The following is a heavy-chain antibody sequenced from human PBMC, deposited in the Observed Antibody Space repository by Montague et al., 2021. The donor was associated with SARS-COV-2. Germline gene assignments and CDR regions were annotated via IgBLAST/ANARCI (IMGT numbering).Heavy chain of an antibody. J-gene: IGHJ4*02. Sequence: SETLSLTCSVSGGSISGYFWSWIRQPAGKGLEWIGRIYPSGGIXXXGRXXXHPSLKSRVTVSIDTSRNQFPLSLNSVTAADTAVYFCARDSDFSSWHEAEDYFDYWGQGILVAVSS. CDR3: ARDSDFSSWHEAEDYFDY. V-gene: IGHV4-4*07. CDR2: IYPSGGI. CDR1: GGSISGYF. D-gene: IGHD6-13*01.